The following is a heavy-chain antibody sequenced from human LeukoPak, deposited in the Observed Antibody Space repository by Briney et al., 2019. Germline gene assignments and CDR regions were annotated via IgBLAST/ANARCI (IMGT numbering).Heavy chain of an antibody. V-gene: IGHV3-21*01. D-gene: IGHD3-3*01. Sequence: GGSLRLSCAASGFTFSSYSMNWVRQAPGKGLEWVSSISSSSSYIYYADSVKGRFTISRDNATNSLYLQMNSLRAEDTAVYYCARDRFAHMDVWGQGTTVTVSS. J-gene: IGHJ6*02. CDR1: GFTFSSYS. CDR2: ISSSSSYI. CDR3: ARDRFAHMDV.